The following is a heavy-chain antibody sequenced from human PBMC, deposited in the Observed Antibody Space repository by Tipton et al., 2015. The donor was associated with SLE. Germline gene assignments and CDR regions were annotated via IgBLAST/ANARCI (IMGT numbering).Heavy chain of an antibody. CDR1: GGSISSYY. J-gene: IGHJ5*02. D-gene: IGHD3-16*01. Sequence: TLSLTCTVSGGSISSYYWSWIRQPPGKGLEWIGYMHYSGSTNYNPSLKSRVTISEDTSRNQFSLKLSSVTAADTAVYYCATSATRFDWFDPWGQGTLVTVSS. CDR3: ATSATRFDWFDP. V-gene: IGHV4-59*01. CDR2: MHYSGST.